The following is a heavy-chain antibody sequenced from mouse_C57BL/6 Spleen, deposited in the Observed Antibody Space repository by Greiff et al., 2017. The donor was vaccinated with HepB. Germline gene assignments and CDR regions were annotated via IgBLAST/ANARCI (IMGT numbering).Heavy chain of an antibody. J-gene: IGHJ1*03. D-gene: IGHD1-1*01. V-gene: IGHV14-2*01. Sequence: VQLQQSGAELVKPGASVKLSCTASGFNIKDYYMHWVKQRTEKGLEWIGRIDPEDGETKYAPKFPGKATITADTSSNTAYLQLSSLTSENTAVYYCAFYFYDWYFDVWGTGTTVTVSS. CDR1: GFNIKDYY. CDR3: AFYFYDWYFDV. CDR2: IDPEDGET.